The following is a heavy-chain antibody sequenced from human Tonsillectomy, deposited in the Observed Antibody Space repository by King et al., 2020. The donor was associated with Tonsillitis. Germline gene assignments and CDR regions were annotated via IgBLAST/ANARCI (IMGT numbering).Heavy chain of an antibody. CDR1: SGSINSNTYY. V-gene: IGHV4-61*02. J-gene: IGHJ3*02. D-gene: IGHD2-21*01. CDR3: ATNPKIAAFDI. CDR2: ISTGGDT. Sequence: HVQLQESGPGLVKPSQTLSLTCTVSSGSINSNTYYWNWIRQPAGKGLEWVGRISTGGDTNFNPSLKSRVTMSIDTSKNQFFLRLSTVTAADTAVYYCATNPKIAAFDIWGQGTMVTVSS.